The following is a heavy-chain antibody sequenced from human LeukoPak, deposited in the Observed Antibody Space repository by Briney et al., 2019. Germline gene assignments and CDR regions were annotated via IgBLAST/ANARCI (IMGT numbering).Heavy chain of an antibody. Sequence: PGGSLRLSCAASGFTFDDYGMSWVRQAPGKGLEWVSGINWNGGSTGYADSVKGRFTISRDNAKNSLYLQMNSLRAEDTALYYCARREDYDSIGGAFDIWGQGTMVTVSS. J-gene: IGHJ3*02. D-gene: IGHD3-22*01. CDR1: GFTFDDYG. V-gene: IGHV3-20*04. CDR3: ARREDYDSIGGAFDI. CDR2: INWNGGST.